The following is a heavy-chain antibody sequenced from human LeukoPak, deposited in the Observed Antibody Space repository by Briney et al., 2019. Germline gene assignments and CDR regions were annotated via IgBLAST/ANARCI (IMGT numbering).Heavy chain of an antibody. V-gene: IGHV3-23*01. Sequence: PGGSLRLSCAASRFTFSSYAMSWVRQAPGKGLEWVSAISGSGGSTYYADSVKGRFTISRDNVKNSLYLQMHSLRAEDTGVYYCARVPEPDFDWLLYYSDYWGQGTLVTVSS. CDR3: ARVPEPDFDWLLYYSDY. J-gene: IGHJ4*02. CDR1: RFTFSSYA. CDR2: ISGSGGST. D-gene: IGHD3-9*01.